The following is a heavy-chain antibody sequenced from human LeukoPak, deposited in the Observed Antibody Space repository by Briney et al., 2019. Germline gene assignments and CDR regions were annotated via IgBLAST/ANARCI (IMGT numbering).Heavy chain of an antibody. CDR3: ARGLSYPVYFDY. V-gene: IGHV4-28*05. CDR2: IYYSGGI. CDR1: GYSISTSNY. J-gene: IGHJ4*02. Sequence: SETLSLTCAVSGYSISTSNYWAWIRQPPGKGLEWIGHIYYSGGIYYNPSLKSRVTMSVDTSKNQFSLKLSSVTAADTAVYYCARGLSYPVYFDYWGQGTLVTVSS. D-gene: IGHD1-26*01.